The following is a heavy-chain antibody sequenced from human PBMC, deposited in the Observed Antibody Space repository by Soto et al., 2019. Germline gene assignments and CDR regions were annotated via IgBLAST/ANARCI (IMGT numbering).Heavy chain of an antibody. V-gene: IGHV5-51*01. D-gene: IGHD6-6*01. CDR1: GYSFSNYW. J-gene: IGHJ4*02. CDR2: IYPDDSDT. Sequence: PGESLKISCKGSGYSFSNYWIGWVRQIPGKGLEWMGIIYPDDSDTRYSPAFHGQVTISVDKSSATAFLQWNSLRASDTAMYFCARPVREYDNSPGYLDYWGQGTLVTVSS. CDR3: ARPVREYDNSPGYLDY.